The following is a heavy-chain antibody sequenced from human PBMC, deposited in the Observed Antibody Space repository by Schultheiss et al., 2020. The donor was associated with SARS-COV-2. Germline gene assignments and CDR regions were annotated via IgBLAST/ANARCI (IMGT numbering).Heavy chain of an antibody. CDR2: TYYRSKWYN. CDR1: GDSVSSNSAA. J-gene: IGHJ6*02. D-gene: IGHD2-8*01. Sequence: SETLSLTCAISGDSVSSNSAAWNWIRQSPSRGLEWLGRTYYRSKWYNDYAVSVKSRITINPDTSKNQFSLQLNSVTPEDTAVYYCARDEAYCTNGVCYPGPYYYYGMDVWGQGTTVTVS. CDR3: ARDEAYCTNGVCYPGPYYYYGMDV. V-gene: IGHV6-1*01.